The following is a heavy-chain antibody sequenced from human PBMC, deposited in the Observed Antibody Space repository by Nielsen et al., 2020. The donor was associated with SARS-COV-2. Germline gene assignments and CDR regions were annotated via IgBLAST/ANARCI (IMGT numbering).Heavy chain of an antibody. Sequence: GSLRLSCTVSGGSISSRSYYWGWIRQPPGKGLEWIGSTYYSGNTYYNSSLKSRVTISVDTSKNQFSLKLSSVTAADTAVYYCARGGTIFGVVTRMDVWGQGTTVTVSS. J-gene: IGHJ6*02. CDR1: GGSISSRSYY. V-gene: IGHV4-39*07. CDR2: TYYSGNT. D-gene: IGHD3-3*01. CDR3: ARGGTIFGVVTRMDV.